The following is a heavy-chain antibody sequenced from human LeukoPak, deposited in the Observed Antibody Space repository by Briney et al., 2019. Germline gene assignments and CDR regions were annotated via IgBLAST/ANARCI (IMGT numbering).Heavy chain of an antibody. V-gene: IGHV1-46*01. CDR1: GYTFTSYY. CDR2: INPSGGST. J-gene: IGHJ4*02. CDR3: ARDYDYVWGSYRNYYFDY. D-gene: IGHD3-16*02. Sequence: ASVKVSCKASGYTFTSYYMHWVRQAPGQGLEWMGIINPSGGSTSYAQKFQGRVTMTRDMSTSTVYMELSRLRSDDTAVYYCARDYDYVWGSYRNYYFDYWGQGTLVTVSS.